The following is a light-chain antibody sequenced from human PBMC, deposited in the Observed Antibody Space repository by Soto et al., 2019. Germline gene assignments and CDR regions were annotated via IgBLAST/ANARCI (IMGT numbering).Light chain of an antibody. CDR2: GAS. Sequence: EIVLTQSPATLPLSPGEIAALSWSASQSVSTYLAWYQQKPGQAPRLLIYGASSRATGIPDRFSGSGSGTDFTLTISRLEPEDFAVYYCKQYGSSITFGQGTRLEIK. CDR1: QSVSTY. J-gene: IGKJ5*01. V-gene: IGKV3-20*01. CDR3: KQYGSSIT.